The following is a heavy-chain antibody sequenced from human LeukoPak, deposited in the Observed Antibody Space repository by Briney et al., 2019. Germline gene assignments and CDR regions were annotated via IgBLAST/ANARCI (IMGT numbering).Heavy chain of an antibody. CDR2: ISSNGGST. CDR1: GFTFSSYA. V-gene: IGHV3-64*01. D-gene: IGHD5-18*01. J-gene: IGHJ4*02. CDR3: AIGYSYGLGDY. Sequence: GGSLRLSCAASGFTFSSYAMHWVRQAPGKGLEYVSAISSNGGSTYYANSVKGRFTISRDNSKNTLYLQMGSLRAEDMAVYYCAIGYSYGLGDYWGQGTLVTVSS.